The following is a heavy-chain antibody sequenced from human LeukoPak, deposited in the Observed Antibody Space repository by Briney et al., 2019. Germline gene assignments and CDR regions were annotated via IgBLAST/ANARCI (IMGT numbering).Heavy chain of an antibody. J-gene: IGHJ4*02. Sequence: GASVKVSCKASGYTFTSYGISWVRQAPGQGLEWMGWISAYNGNTNYAQKLQGRVTMATDTSTSTAYMELRSLRSDDTAVYYCARFQSPYYYDSSGYPVNWGQGTLVTVSS. CDR3: ARFQSPYYYDSSGYPVN. CDR1: GYTFTSYG. CDR2: ISAYNGNT. V-gene: IGHV1-18*01. D-gene: IGHD3-22*01.